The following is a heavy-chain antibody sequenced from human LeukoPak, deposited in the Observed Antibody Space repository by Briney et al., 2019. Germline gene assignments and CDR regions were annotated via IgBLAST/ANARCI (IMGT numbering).Heavy chain of an antibody. CDR1: GFTFDDYA. Sequence: GGSLRLSCAASGFTFDDYAMRWVRQAPGKGLEWVSGINWNSGRIGYADSVKGRFTISRDDAKNSLYLQMNSLRAEDTALYYCAKDYGSGSYQYYYYGMDVWGQGTTVTVSS. V-gene: IGHV3-9*01. J-gene: IGHJ6*02. CDR2: INWNSGRI. CDR3: AKDYGSGSYQYYYYGMDV. D-gene: IGHD3-10*01.